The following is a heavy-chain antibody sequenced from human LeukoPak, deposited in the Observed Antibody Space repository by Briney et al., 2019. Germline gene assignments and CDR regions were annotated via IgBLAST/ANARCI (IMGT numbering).Heavy chain of an antibody. V-gene: IGHV3-23*01. CDR3: AKVGDDFWSGYYTGDIDY. Sequence: GSLRLSCAASGFTFSSYSMSWVRQAPGKGLEWVSAISGSGGSTYYADSVKGRFTISRDNSKNTLYLQMNSLRAEDTAVYYCAKVGDDFWSGYYTGDIDYWGQGTLVTVSS. D-gene: IGHD3-3*01. CDR1: GFTFSSYS. J-gene: IGHJ4*02. CDR2: ISGSGGST.